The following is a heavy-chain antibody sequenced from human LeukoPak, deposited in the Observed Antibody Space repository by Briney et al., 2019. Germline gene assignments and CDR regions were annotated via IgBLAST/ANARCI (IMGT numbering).Heavy chain of an antibody. J-gene: IGHJ4*02. D-gene: IGHD4-23*01. CDR3: ARVSPSMTTVVN. V-gene: IGHV4-31*03. Sequence: ASETLSLTCTVSGGSISSGGYYWSWIRQHPGKGLEWIGYIYYSGSTYYNPSLKSRVTISVDTSKNQFSLKLSSVTAADTAVYYCARVSPSMTTVVNWGQGTLVTVSS. CDR1: GGSISSGGYY. CDR2: IYYSGST.